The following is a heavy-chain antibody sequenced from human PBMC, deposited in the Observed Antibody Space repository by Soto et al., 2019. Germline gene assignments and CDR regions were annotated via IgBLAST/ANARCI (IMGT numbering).Heavy chain of an antibody. CDR3: AKDDPEAVAGAVHFYGMDV. Sequence: QVQLVESGGDVVQPGESLRLSCVASGFTFRWFAMLWVRQAPGKGLEWVAAVSYEGSTKTYSDDVKGRFTISRDNSRNTVYLQLDNLRREDTAMYYCAKDDPEAVAGAVHFYGMDVWGQGTSVTVSS. CDR2: VSYEGSTK. CDR1: GFTFRWFA. V-gene: IGHV3-30*18. J-gene: IGHJ6*02. D-gene: IGHD6-19*01.